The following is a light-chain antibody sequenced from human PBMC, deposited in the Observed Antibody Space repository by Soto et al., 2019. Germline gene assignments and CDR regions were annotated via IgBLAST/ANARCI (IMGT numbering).Light chain of an antibody. V-gene: IGKV1-5*03. CDR2: KAS. CDR3: QQYNSYSW. Sequence: IQRIQAAYSVSASVGDTVTITCRASQGLKFLAWYQQKPGKAPKLLIYKASSLESGVPSRFSGSGSGTEFTLTISSLPPDDFATYYCQQYNSYSWFGQGTKVDIK. CDR1: QGLKF. J-gene: IGKJ1*01.